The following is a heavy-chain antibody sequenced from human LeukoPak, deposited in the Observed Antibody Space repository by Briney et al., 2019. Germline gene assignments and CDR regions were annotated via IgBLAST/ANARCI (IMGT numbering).Heavy chain of an antibody. V-gene: IGHV3-33*01. J-gene: IGHJ4*02. CDR3: ARVSGYSYGYTDY. D-gene: IGHD5-18*01. Sequence: GGSLRLSCAASGFTFSSYGMHWVRQAPGKGLEWVAVIWYDGSNKYYADSVKGRFTFSRDNSKNTLYLQMNSLRAEDTAVYYCARVSGYSYGYTDYWGQGTLVTVSS. CDR1: GFTFSSYG. CDR2: IWYDGSNK.